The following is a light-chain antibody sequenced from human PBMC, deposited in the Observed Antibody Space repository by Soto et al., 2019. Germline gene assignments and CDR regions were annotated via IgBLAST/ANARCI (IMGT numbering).Light chain of an antibody. CDR3: KKYGSSPIT. Sequence: EIVMKQSPATLSVSPGARPTLSSRASQSVNSKLAWYQQKPGRANRLLIWGVSNRATGIPDRFSGSGSGTDFTLTISRLEPEDFAVYYCKKYGSSPITFGEGKRLEIK. V-gene: IGKV3-20*01. CDR1: QSVNSK. J-gene: IGKJ5*01. CDR2: GVS.